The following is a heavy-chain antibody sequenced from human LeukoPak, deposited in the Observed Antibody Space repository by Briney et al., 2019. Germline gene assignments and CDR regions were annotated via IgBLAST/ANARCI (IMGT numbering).Heavy chain of an antibody. J-gene: IGHJ2*01. CDR3: AAQSTVTTYYLNWYFDL. D-gene: IGHD4-17*01. Sequence: GGSLRLSCAASGFTFSSYEMNWVRQAPGKGLEWVSYTSSSGSTIYYADSVKGRFTISRDNAKNSLYLQMNSLRAEGTAVYYCAAQSTVTTYYLNWYFDLWGRGTLVTVPS. CDR1: GFTFSSYE. CDR2: TSSSGSTI. V-gene: IGHV3-48*03.